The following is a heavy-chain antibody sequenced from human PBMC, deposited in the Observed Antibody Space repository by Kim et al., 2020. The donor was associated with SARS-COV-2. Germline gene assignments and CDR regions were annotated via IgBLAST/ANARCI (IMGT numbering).Heavy chain of an antibody. CDR1: GCTFSSYA. D-gene: IGHD3-9*01. CDR2: IIPIFGTA. V-gene: IGHV1-69*13. CDR3: ARDSTSKRYFDWLNGAYYYYGMDV. Sequence: SVKVSCKASGCTFSSYAISWVRQAPGQGLEWMGGIIPIFGTANYAQKFQGRVTITADESTSTAYMELSSLRSEDTAVYYCARDSTSKRYFDWLNGAYYYYGMDVWGQGTTVTVSS. J-gene: IGHJ6*02.